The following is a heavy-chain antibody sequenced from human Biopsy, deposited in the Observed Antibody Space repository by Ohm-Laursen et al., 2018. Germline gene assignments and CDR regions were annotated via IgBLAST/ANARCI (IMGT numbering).Heavy chain of an antibody. Sequence: TLSLTCRVSGGSISSGGYYWSWIRQFPGKGLELLGYIYNVESTYYNPSLKSRVLISGDASRNQYSLKLASVTAADTAVYYCVRDRRDWYEPWGQGILVTVSS. CDR2: IYNVEST. CDR1: GGSISSGGYY. J-gene: IGHJ5*02. CDR3: VRDRRDWYEP. V-gene: IGHV4-31*03.